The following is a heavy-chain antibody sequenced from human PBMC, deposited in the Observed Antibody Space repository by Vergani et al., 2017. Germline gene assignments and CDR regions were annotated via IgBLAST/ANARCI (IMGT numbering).Heavy chain of an antibody. CDR1: GGTFSSYA. D-gene: IGHD4-17*01. Sequence: QVQLVQSGGEVKKPGASVKVSCKASGGTFSSYAISWVRQAPGQGLEWMGGIIPIFGTANYAQKFQGRVTITADESTSTAYMELSSLRSEDTAVYYCAKDGRENSDYGYFDYWGQGTLVTVSS. J-gene: IGHJ4*02. CDR2: IIPIFGTA. V-gene: IGHV1-69*13. CDR3: AKDGRENSDYGYFDY.